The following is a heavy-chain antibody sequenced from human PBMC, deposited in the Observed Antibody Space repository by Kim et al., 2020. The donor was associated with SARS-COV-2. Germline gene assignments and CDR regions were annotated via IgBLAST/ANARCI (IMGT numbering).Heavy chain of an antibody. V-gene: IGHV3-49*04. CDR2: IRSSGHGRKY. CDR3: ARIKYGNGWHFAFFD. D-gene: IGHD6-19*01. Sequence: GGSLRLSCPASGFTFGDYAMSWVRQAPGKGLEWVAFIRSSGHGRKYADAVTVRVTFSIYRADYTRILHMKIQRVKNTDTDLYYCARIKYGNGWHFAFFD. J-gene: IGHJ4*01. CDR1: GFTFGDYA.